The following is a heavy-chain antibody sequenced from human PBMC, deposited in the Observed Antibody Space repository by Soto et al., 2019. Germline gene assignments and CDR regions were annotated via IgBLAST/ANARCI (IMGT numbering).Heavy chain of an antibody. D-gene: IGHD4-4*01. CDR3: ARRLYSNYVLGIDY. V-gene: IGHV3-21*01. CDR1: GFTFSSYS. Sequence: PGGSLRLSCAASGFTFSSYSMNWVRQAPGKGLEWVSSISSSSSYIYYADSVKGRFTISRDNAKNSLYLQMNSLRAEDTAVYYCARRLYSNYVLGIDYWGQGTLVTVSS. J-gene: IGHJ4*02. CDR2: ISSSSSYI.